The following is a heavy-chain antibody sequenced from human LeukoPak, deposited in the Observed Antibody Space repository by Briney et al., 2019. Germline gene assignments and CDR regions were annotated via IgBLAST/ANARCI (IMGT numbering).Heavy chain of an antibody. Sequence: PSETLSLTCTVSGGSISNYHWSWFRQSPGTGLEWIGYIEYSRGTTYNSSLKSRVTISVDTSKSQFSLKLNSVTAADTAVYYCARVKYSSGSTSSWFDPWGQGTPVAFSS. CDR3: ARVKYSSGSTSSWFDP. D-gene: IGHD3-10*01. V-gene: IGHV4-59*08. CDR1: GGSISNYH. CDR2: IEYSRGT. J-gene: IGHJ5*02.